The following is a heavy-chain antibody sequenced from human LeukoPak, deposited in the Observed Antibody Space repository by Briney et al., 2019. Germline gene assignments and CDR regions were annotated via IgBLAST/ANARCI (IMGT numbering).Heavy chain of an antibody. CDR3: ARGLAGAVAGTSRNYYYYYYMDV. J-gene: IGHJ6*03. D-gene: IGHD6-19*01. CDR2: MNPNRGNT. Sequence: GASVRVSCKASGYTFTSYDINWVRQATGQGLEWMGWMNPNRGNTGYAQKFQGRVTMTRNTSISTAYMELSSLRSEDTAVYYCARGLAGAVAGTSRNYYYYYYMDVWGKGTTVTVSS. CDR1: GYTFTSYD. V-gene: IGHV1-8*01.